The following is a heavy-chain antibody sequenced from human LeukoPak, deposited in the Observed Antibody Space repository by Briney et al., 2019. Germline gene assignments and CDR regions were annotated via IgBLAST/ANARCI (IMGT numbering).Heavy chain of an antibody. D-gene: IGHD2-2*01. V-gene: IGHV3-23*01. J-gene: IGHJ4*02. CDR3: AKDKLVVVPAAIFYFDY. Sequence: GGSLRLSCSGSGFAFSGFAMGWVRQAPGKGLEWVSAISGSGGSTYYADSVKGRFTISRDNSKNTLYLQMNSLRAEDTAVYYCAKDKLVVVPAAIFYFDYWGQGTLVTVSS. CDR2: ISGSGGST. CDR1: GFAFSGFA.